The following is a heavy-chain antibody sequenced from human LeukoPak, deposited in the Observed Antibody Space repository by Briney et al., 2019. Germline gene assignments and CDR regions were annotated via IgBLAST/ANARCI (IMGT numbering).Heavy chain of an antibody. CDR1: GFTFSSYA. J-gene: IGHJ6*02. CDR2: ISGSGGST. CDR3: AKEITPRRRMTTVVIYGMDV. V-gene: IGHV3-23*01. Sequence: GGSLRLSCAASGFTFSSYAMSWVRQAPGKGLEWVSAISGSGGSTYYADSVKGRFTISRDNSKNTLYLQMNSLRAEDTAVYYCAKEITPRRRMTTVVIYGMDVWGQGTTVTVSS. D-gene: IGHD4-23*01.